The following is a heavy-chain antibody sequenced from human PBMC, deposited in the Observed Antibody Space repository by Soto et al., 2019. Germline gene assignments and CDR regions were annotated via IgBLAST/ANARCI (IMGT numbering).Heavy chain of an antibody. Sequence: QVQLVESGGGVVQPGRSLRLSCAASGFTFSDYGMHWVRQAPGKGLEWVALISYDGSSKQYADSVRGRFTISRDNSENTVYVQMNSLRAEDTAIYYCSRGYTSGYPSNWFDPWGQGTLVTVSS. CDR2: ISYDGSSK. CDR1: GFTFSDYG. V-gene: IGHV3-30*19. J-gene: IGHJ5*02. D-gene: IGHD3-3*01. CDR3: SRGYTSGYPSNWFDP.